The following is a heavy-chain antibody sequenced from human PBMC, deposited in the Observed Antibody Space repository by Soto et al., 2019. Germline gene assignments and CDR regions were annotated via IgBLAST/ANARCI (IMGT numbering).Heavy chain of an antibody. Sequence: PVGSLRLSCAASGFTFSSYAMSWVRQAPGKGLEWVSVTSGSGASTYYADSLKGRFTISRDNSKNTLYLQMNSLRAEDTAVYYCAKAATITTLYYFDYWGLGTLVTVSS. J-gene: IGHJ4*02. V-gene: IGHV3-23*01. D-gene: IGHD4-4*01. CDR1: GFTFSSYA. CDR3: AKAATITTLYYFDY. CDR2: TSGSGAST.